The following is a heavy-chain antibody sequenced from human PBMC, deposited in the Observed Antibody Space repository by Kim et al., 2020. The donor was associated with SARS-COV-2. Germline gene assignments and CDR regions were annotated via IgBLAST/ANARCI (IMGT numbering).Heavy chain of an antibody. Sequence: GGSLRLSCAASGFTFDDYAMHWVRQAPGKGLEWVSGISWNSGSIGYADSVKGRFTISRDNAKNSLYLQMNSLRAEDTALYYCAKDMGVVGYCSSTSCYDYYGMDVWGQGTTVTVSS. CDR1: GFTFDDYA. CDR2: ISWNSGSI. J-gene: IGHJ6*02. CDR3: AKDMGVVGYCSSTSCYDYYGMDV. D-gene: IGHD2-2*01. V-gene: IGHV3-9*01.